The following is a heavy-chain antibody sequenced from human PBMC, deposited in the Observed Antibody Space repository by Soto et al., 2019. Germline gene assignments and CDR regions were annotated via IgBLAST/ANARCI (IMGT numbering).Heavy chain of an antibody. D-gene: IGHD2-21*02. Sequence: GGSLRLSCAASGFTFSSYSMNWVRQAPGKGLEWVSSISSSSSYIYYADSVKGRFTISRDNATNSLYLQMNSLRAEDTAVYYCARDKYCGGDCYQTLDYWGQGTLVTVSS. V-gene: IGHV3-21*01. J-gene: IGHJ4*02. CDR3: ARDKYCGGDCYQTLDY. CDR1: GFTFSSYS. CDR2: ISSSSSYI.